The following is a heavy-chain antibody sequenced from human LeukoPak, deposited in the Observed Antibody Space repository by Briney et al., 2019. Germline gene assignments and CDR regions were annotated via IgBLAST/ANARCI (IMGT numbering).Heavy chain of an antibody. Sequence: PSETLSLTCTVSNGSISSRSYYWGWIRQSPGTGLEWVSYISSSSSTIYYADSVKGRFTISRDNAKNSLYLQMNSLRAEDTAVYYCARSAGGLFDYWGQGTLVTVSS. V-gene: IGHV3-48*01. J-gene: IGHJ4*02. D-gene: IGHD2-15*01. CDR1: NGSISSRSYY. CDR2: ISSSSSTI. CDR3: ARSAGGLFDY.